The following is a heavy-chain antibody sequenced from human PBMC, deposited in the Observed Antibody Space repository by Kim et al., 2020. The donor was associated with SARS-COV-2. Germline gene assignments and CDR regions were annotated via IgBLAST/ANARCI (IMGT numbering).Heavy chain of an antibody. CDR3: ARESSSSSHAFDI. Sequence: NPSLQSRVTISVDTAKNQFSLKLSSVTAADTAVYYCARESSSSSHAFDIWGQGTMVTVSS. V-gene: IGHV4-30-2*05. J-gene: IGHJ3*02. D-gene: IGHD6-6*01.